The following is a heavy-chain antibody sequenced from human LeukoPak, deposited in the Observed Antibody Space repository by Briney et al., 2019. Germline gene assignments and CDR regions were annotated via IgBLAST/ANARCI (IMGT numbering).Heavy chain of an antibody. CDR1: GGSISSYY. CDR3: ARAACSSTSCYRDYYYYYMDV. D-gene: IGHD2-2*01. Sequence: SETLSLTCTVSGGSISSYYWSWIRQPAGKGLEWIGRIYTSGSTNYNPSLKSRVTMSVDTSKNQFSLKLSSVTAADTAVYYCARAACSSTSCYRDYYYYYMDVWGKGTTVTVSS. CDR2: IYTSGST. J-gene: IGHJ6*03. V-gene: IGHV4-4*07.